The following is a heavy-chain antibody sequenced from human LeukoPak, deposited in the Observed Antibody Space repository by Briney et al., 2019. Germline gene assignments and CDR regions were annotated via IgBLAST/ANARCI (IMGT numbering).Heavy chain of an antibody. CDR2: INPSGGST. CDR3: ARGGSMYDDSSGYPDY. D-gene: IGHD3-22*01. CDR1: GYTFTSYY. Sequence: ASVKVSCKASGYTFTSYYMHWVRQAPGQGLEWMGIINPSGGSTSYAQKFQGRVTMTRDTSTSTVYMELSSLRSEDTGVYYCARGGSMYDDSSGYPDYWGQGTLVTVSS. V-gene: IGHV1-46*01. J-gene: IGHJ4*02.